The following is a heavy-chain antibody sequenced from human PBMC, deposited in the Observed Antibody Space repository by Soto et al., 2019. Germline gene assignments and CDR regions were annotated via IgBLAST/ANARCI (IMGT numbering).Heavy chain of an antibody. CDR1: GYGFTTYG. Sequence: QVHLVQSGAEVKKPGASVKVSCKGSGYGFTTYGITWVRQAPGQGLEWMAWISAHNGNTNSAQKLQGRVTVTRDTSTSTAYMEFRSPRSDDTAVYYCARGRYGDYWGQGALVTVSS. CDR3: ARGRYGDY. D-gene: IGHD1-1*01. CDR2: ISAHNGNT. J-gene: IGHJ4*02. V-gene: IGHV1-18*01.